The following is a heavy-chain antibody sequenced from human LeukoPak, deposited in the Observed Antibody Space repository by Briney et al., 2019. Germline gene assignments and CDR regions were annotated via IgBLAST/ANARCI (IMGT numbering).Heavy chain of an antibody. D-gene: IGHD4-17*01. J-gene: IGHJ5*02. CDR1: GGSISSYY. CDR3: ARGLRLMTTVTTYWFDP. Sequence: SETLSLTCTVSGGSISSYYWSWIRQPPGKGLEWIGYIYYSGSTNYNPSLKSRVTISVDTSKNQFSLKLSSVTAADTAVYYCARGLRLMTTVTTYWFDPWGQGTLVTVSS. CDR2: IYYSGST. V-gene: IGHV4-59*01.